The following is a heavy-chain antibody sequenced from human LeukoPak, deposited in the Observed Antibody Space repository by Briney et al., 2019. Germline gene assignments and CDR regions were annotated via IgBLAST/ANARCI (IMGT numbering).Heavy chain of an antibody. V-gene: IGHV3-23*01. J-gene: IGHJ6*02. CDR1: GFTFSSYA. D-gene: IGHD6-13*01. CDR3: AKDEAPAAGSWNYYYGMDV. CDR2: IGGSGGST. Sequence: GGSLRLSCVASGFTFSSYAMSWVSHAPGKGLEWVSAIGGSGGSTYYADSVKGRFTVSRDDFKNTLYLQMNSLRVEDTAVYYCAKDEAPAAGSWNYYYGMDVWGQGTTVTVSS.